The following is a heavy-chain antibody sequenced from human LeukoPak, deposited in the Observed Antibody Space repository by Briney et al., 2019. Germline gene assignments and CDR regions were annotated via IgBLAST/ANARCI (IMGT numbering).Heavy chain of an antibody. Sequence: PGGSLRLSCAASGFTFSSYAMHWVRQAPGKGLEYVSAISSNGGSTYYANSVKGRFTISRDNSKNTLYLQMGSLRAEDMAVYYCARDRPPGDSSGYYYPPADYYYYGMDVWGQGTTVTVSS. J-gene: IGHJ6*02. V-gene: IGHV3-64*01. CDR1: GFTFSSYA. CDR3: ARDRPPGDSSGYYYPPADYYYYGMDV. D-gene: IGHD3-22*01. CDR2: ISSNGGST.